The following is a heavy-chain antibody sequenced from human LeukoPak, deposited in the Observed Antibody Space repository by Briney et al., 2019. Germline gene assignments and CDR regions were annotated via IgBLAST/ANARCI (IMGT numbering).Heavy chain of an antibody. Sequence: GGSLRLSCAASGFTFSSYAMSWVRQAPGKGLEWVSAISGSGGSTYYADSVKGRFTISRDNSKNTLYLQMNSLRAEDTAVYYCAKDYCSSTSCPLINWFDPWGQGTLVTVSS. D-gene: IGHD2-2*01. J-gene: IGHJ5*02. V-gene: IGHV3-23*01. CDR2: ISGSGGST. CDR3: AKDYCSSTSCPLINWFDP. CDR1: GFTFSSYA.